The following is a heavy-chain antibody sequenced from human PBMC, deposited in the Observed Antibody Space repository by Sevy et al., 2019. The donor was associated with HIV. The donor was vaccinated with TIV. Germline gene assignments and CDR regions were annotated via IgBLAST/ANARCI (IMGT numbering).Heavy chain of an antibody. V-gene: IGHV1-8*01. CDR3: ARDPSGNYLTPHYRDYYGLDV. J-gene: IGHJ6*02. D-gene: IGHD4-17*01. Sequence: ASVKVSCKTSGYTFSSHDINWVRQAPGQGLEWMGWMNPNNGNTGYVQKFQDRVTMTRDSHIDTADMEPRGLTSDDTAVYYCARDPSGNYLTPHYRDYYGLDVWGQGTAVTVSS. CDR2: MNPNNGNT. CDR1: GYTFSSHD.